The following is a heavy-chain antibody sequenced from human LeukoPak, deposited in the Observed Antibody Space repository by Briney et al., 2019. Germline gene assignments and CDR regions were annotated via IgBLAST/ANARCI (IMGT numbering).Heavy chain of an antibody. D-gene: IGHD3-22*01. Sequence: GGSLRLSCAASGFTFTSYAMSWVRQAPGKGLEWVSAISGSGDSTYYESTYYAVSVKGRFTISRDNSKNTLYLQMNSLRAEDTAVYYCAKAFLVEEESRYDSSGYYSDYWGQGTLVTVSS. CDR2: ISGSGDSTYYEST. CDR1: GFTFTSYA. CDR3: AKAFLVEEESRYDSSGYYSDY. J-gene: IGHJ4*02. V-gene: IGHV3-23*01.